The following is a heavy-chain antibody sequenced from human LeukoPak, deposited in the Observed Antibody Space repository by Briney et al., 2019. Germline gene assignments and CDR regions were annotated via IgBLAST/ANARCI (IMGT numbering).Heavy chain of an antibody. Sequence: GGSLRLSCEASGFTVSSTHMVWVRQAPGKGLEWVSVTYTGGNSYYAGSVQGRFIISRDNSKNTLYLQMNSLRAEDTAVYYCANHRWLQREFYYFDYWGQGTLVTVSS. J-gene: IGHJ4*02. V-gene: IGHV3-53*01. CDR3: ANHRWLQREFYYFDY. CDR2: TYTGGNS. CDR1: GFTVSSTH. D-gene: IGHD5-24*01.